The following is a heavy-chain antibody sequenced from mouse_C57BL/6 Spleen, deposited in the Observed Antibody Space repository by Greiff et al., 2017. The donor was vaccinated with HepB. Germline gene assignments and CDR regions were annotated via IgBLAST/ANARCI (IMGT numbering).Heavy chain of an antibody. CDR1: GYSITSGYY. V-gene: IGHV3-6*01. CDR2: ISYDGSN. J-gene: IGHJ4*01. CDR3: ARGYYYGSGAMDY. Sequence: VQLKESGPGLVKPSQSLSLTCSVTGYSITSGYYWNWIRQFPGNKLEWMGYISYDGSNNYNPSLKNRISITRDTSKNQFFLKLNSVTTEDTATYYCARGYYYGSGAMDYWGQGTSVTVSS. D-gene: IGHD1-1*01.